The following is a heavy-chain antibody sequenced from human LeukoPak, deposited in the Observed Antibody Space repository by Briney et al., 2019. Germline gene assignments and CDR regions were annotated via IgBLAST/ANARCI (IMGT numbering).Heavy chain of an antibody. D-gene: IGHD3-10*01. CDR1: GYTFTSYG. Sequence: ASVKVSCKASGYTFTSYGISWVRQAPGQGLEWMGWISAYSGNTNYAQKLQGRVTMTTDTSTSTAYMELRSLRSDDTAVYYCARDKLLWFGELGYYGMDVWGQGTTVTVSS. V-gene: IGHV1-18*01. CDR2: ISAYSGNT. CDR3: ARDKLLWFGELGYYGMDV. J-gene: IGHJ6*02.